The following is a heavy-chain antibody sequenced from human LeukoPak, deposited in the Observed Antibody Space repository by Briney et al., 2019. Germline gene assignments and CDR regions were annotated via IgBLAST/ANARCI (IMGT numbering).Heavy chain of an antibody. V-gene: IGHV4-34*01. CDR1: GGSFSGYY. CDR2: INHSGST. J-gene: IGHJ4*02. CDR3: ARADYDFWSGYFY. D-gene: IGHD3-3*01. Sequence: PSETLSLTCAVYGGSFSGYYWSWIRQPPGKGLEWIGEINHSGSTNYNPSLKSRVTISVDTSKNQFSLKLSFVTAADTAVYYCARADYDFWSGYFYWGQGTLVTVSS.